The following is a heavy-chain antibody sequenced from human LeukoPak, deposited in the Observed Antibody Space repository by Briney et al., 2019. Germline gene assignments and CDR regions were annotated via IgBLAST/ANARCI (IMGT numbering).Heavy chain of an antibody. J-gene: IGHJ3*02. V-gene: IGHV4-39*07. CDR3: ARGRGSYSDVSAFDI. D-gene: IGHD1-26*01. CDR1: GASFRSRNYY. CDR2: IFYSGSS. Sequence: SETLSLTCTVSGASFRSRNYYWGWISQPPGKGLEWIGSIFYSGSSYYNPSLKSRVTISLDTSKNQFSLKLNSVTAADTAVYYCARGRGSYSDVSAFDIWGQGTMVTVSS.